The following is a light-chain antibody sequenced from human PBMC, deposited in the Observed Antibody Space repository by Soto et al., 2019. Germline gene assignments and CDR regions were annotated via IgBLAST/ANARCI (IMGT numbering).Light chain of an antibody. CDR2: GAS. J-gene: IGKJ1*01. Sequence: DIALTKSPGSLSLSPGEGGSLXCRASQSVISSYLAWYQPKPGQVPRLLNYGASSRATGSPARFSGSGSGTDFTRTISRLEPEDFAVYYGQQYGSSFRTFGQGTKVDI. CDR3: QQYGSSFRT. V-gene: IGKV3-20*01. CDR1: QSVISSY.